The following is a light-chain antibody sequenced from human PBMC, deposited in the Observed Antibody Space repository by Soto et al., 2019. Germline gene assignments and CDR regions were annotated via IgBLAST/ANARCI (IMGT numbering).Light chain of an antibody. CDR1: QSVRSKY. CDR2: GAS. J-gene: IGKJ4*01. Sequence: EIVLTQSPGTLSLSPGERATLSCRASQSVRSKYLAWYQQKPGQAPRLLIYGASNRATGIPDRLSGSGSGTDFTLTISRLEPEDFAVYYCQQYGSSPPLTFGGGTKVDIK. CDR3: QQYGSSPPLT. V-gene: IGKV3-20*01.